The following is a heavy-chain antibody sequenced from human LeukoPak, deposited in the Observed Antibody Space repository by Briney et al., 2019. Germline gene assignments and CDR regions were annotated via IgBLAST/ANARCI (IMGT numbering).Heavy chain of an antibody. CDR3: ARVGYYEGWFDP. Sequence: SQTLSLTCTVSGGSISSGGYYWSWIRQHPEKGLEWIGYIYYSGSTYYNPSLKSRVTISVDTSKNQFSLKLSSVTAADTAVYYCARVGYYEGWFDPWGQGTLVTVSS. D-gene: IGHD3-22*01. J-gene: IGHJ5*02. CDR2: IYYSGST. V-gene: IGHV4-30-4*08. CDR1: GGSISSGGYY.